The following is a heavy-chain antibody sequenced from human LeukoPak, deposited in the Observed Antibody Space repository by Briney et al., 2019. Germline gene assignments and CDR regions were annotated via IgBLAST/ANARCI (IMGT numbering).Heavy chain of an antibody. J-gene: IGHJ5*02. Sequence: PSETLSLTCTVSGGSISSYYWSWIRQPPGKGLEWIGYIYYSGSTNYNPSLKSRVTISVDTSKNQFSLKLSSVTAADTAVYYCARDSRGRGYSYGPFDPWGQGTLVTVSS. CDR2: IYYSGST. D-gene: IGHD5-18*01. CDR3: ARDSRGRGYSYGPFDP. V-gene: IGHV4-59*01. CDR1: GGSISSYY.